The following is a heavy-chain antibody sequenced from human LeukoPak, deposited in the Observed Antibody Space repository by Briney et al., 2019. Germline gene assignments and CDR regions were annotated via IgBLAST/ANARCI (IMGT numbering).Heavy chain of an antibody. CDR2: ISYSGST. CDR3: ARLAKGTMVRGVRYFDL. CDR1: GGSVSSGSYY. D-gene: IGHD3-10*01. J-gene: IGHJ2*01. V-gene: IGHV4-61*01. Sequence: SETLSLTCTVSGGSVSSGSYYWSWIRQPPGKGLEWIGYISYSGSTNYNPSLKSRVTISVDTSKNQFSLKLSSVTAADTAVYYCARLAKGTMVRGVRYFDLWGRGTLVTVSS.